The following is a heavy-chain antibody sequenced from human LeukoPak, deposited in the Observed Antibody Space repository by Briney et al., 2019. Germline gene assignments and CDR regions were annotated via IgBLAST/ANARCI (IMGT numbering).Heavy chain of an antibody. CDR1: AYSISSGYY. J-gene: IGHJ4*02. Sequence: SETLSLTCTVSAYSISSGYYWGWIRQPPGKWLEWIGSIYHSGSTYYNPSLKSRVTISLDTSKNQFSLKLSSVTAADTAVYYCARATAGTTLFEGIDYWGQGTLVTVSS. V-gene: IGHV4-38-2*02. CDR2: IYHSGST. CDR3: ARATAGTTLFEGIDY. D-gene: IGHD1-1*01.